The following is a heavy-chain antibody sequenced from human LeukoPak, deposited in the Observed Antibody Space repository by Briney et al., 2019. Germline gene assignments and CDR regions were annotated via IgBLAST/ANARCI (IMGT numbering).Heavy chain of an antibody. D-gene: IGHD3-10*01. Sequence: PSETLSLTCAVYGGSFSGYYWSWIRQPPGKGLEWIGEINHSGSTNYNPSLKSRVTISVDTSKNQFSLKLSSVTAADTAVYYCARRFGFGEHWGQGTLVTVSS. CDR2: INHSGST. CDR3: ARRFGFGEH. CDR1: GGSFSGYY. J-gene: IGHJ4*02. V-gene: IGHV4-34*01.